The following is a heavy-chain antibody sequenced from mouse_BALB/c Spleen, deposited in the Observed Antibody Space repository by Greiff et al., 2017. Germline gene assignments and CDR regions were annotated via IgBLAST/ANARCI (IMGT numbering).Heavy chain of an antibody. V-gene: IGHV5-9-4*01. CDR2: ISSGGSYT. CDR3: ARRGGITTEFAY. CDR1: GFTFSSYA. D-gene: IGHD1-1*01. J-gene: IGHJ3*01. Sequence: EVMLVESGGGLVKPGGSLKLSCAASGFTFSSYAMSWVRQSPEKRLEWVAEISSGGSYTYYPDTVTGRFTISRDNAKNTLYLEMSSLRSEDTAMYYCARRGGITTEFAYWGQGTLVTVSA.